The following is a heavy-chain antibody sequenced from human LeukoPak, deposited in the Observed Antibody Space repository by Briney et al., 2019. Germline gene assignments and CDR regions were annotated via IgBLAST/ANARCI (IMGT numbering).Heavy chain of an antibody. Sequence: SETLSLTCTVSGDSLSSHYWSWIRQPPRKGLEWIGYIYGSGSTHYDPSLRSRVTISEDTSKNQFSLKLTSVTVADTAVYYCARNVGWYSHDSWGQGTLVTVSS. CDR3: ARNVGWYSHDS. D-gene: IGHD6-19*01. V-gene: IGHV4-59*08. J-gene: IGHJ4*02. CDR1: GDSLSSHY. CDR2: IYGSGST.